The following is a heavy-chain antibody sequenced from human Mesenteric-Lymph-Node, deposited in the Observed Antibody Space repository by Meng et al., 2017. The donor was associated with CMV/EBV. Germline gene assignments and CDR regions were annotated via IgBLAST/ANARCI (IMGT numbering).Heavy chain of an antibody. CDR1: GFTFSSYD. CDR2: ISGSGGIT. D-gene: IGHD5-18*01. CDR3: AKDQSGTAMVENFDY. V-gene: IGHV3-23*01. J-gene: IGHJ4*02. Sequence: GESLKISCSVSGFTFSSYDMTWVRQAPGKGLEWVSGISGSGGITNYADSVKGRFTISRDNSKNTLYLQMNSLRAEDTAVYYCAKDQSGTAMVENFDYWGQGTLVTVSS.